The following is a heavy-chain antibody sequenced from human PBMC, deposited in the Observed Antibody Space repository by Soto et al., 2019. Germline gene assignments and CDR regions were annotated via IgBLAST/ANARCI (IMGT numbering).Heavy chain of an antibody. CDR3: AKTYGPFGRLDP. J-gene: IGHJ5*02. V-gene: IGHV4-31*03. CDR1: GGSISNAQYY. D-gene: IGHD3-10*01. CDR2: IYYSGNT. Sequence: QVHLQESGPGLVKPSQTLSLTCTVSGGSISNAQYYWAWIRQHPGKGLEWIGYIYYSGNTYYSPSLKSRVSISIDTSKNLFSLKVNSVTAADTAVYYCAKTYGPFGRLDPWGQGTPVTVSS.